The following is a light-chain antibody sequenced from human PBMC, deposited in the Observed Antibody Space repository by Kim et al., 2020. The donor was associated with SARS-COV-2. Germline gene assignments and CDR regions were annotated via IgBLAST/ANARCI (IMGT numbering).Light chain of an antibody. CDR2: DVS. V-gene: IGLV2-14*03. Sequence: GESITISCTGTSSDVGAYNYVSWYQQHPGKAPKLMISDVSNRPSGVSNRFSGSKSGNTASLTISGLQAEDEADYYCSAYTTSNTLVFGGGTQLTVL. J-gene: IGLJ3*02. CDR3: SAYTTSNTLV. CDR1: SSDVGAYNY.